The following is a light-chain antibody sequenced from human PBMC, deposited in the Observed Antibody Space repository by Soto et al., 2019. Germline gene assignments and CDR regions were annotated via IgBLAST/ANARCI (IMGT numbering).Light chain of an antibody. Sequence: QSVLTQPPSVSAAPGPLVTISCSGSSSNIGGNSVSWYQQLPGTAPKLLIYDDDKRPSGIPDRFSGSKSGTSATLGITGFQTGDEADYDCGSWDSSLSAYVFGTGTKVTVL. CDR3: GSWDSSLSAYV. J-gene: IGLJ1*01. CDR2: DDD. V-gene: IGLV1-51*01. CDR1: SSNIGGNS.